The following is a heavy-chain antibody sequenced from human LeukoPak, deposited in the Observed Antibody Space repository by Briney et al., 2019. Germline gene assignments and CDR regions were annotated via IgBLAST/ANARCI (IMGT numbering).Heavy chain of an antibody. CDR2: ISATDSRP. Sequence: GGSLRLSCTASGFTFSIYAMSWVRQAPGKGLEWVSAISATDSRPYYADSVKGRFTISRDNSKSTLYLQLNGLRGEDTAIYYCAKDLSYGFDYWGQGTLVTVSS. D-gene: IGHD5-18*01. V-gene: IGHV3-23*01. CDR1: GFTFSIYA. CDR3: AKDLSYGFDY. J-gene: IGHJ4*02.